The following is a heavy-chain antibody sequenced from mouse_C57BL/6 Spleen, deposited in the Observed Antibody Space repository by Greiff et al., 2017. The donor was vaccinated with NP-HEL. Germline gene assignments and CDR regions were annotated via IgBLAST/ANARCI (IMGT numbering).Heavy chain of an antibody. D-gene: IGHD2-3*01. V-gene: IGHV1-53*01. CDR1: GYTFTSYW. CDR3: ARSRVYDGLLRGWYAMDY. Sequence: QVQLQQSGTELVKPGASVKLSCKASGYTFTSYWMHWVKQRPGQGLEWIGNINPSNGGTNYNEKFKSKATLTVDKSSSTAYMQLSSLTSEDSAVYYCARSRVYDGLLRGWYAMDYWGQGTSVTVSS. J-gene: IGHJ4*01. CDR2: INPSNGGT.